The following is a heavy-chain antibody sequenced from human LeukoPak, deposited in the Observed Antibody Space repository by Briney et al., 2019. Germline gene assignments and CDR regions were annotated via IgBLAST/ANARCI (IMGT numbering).Heavy chain of an antibody. CDR1: RGSISSTSYY. Sequence: SESLSLTRTLPRGSISSTSYYWGWIRQPPGKGLAWIGRIYYSGSTSYNPSLKTRFTISVDTPKNHFSLKLSSVTAANTRVSFWSRAKYSGSYLFDYGCQGTLITVTA. D-gene: IGHD1-26*01. V-gene: IGHV4-39*01. J-gene: IGHJ4*02. CDR2: IYYSGST. CDR3: SRAKYSGSYLFDY.